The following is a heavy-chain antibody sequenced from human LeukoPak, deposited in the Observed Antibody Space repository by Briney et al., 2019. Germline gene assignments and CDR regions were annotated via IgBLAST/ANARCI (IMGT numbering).Heavy chain of an antibody. V-gene: IGHV3-23*01. CDR2: IRGSGGST. D-gene: IGHD6-13*01. CDR3: AKSSSWTYHYLDY. Sequence: GGSLRLSCAASGFTFSSYAMSWVRQAPGKALEWVSAIRGSGGSTYYADSVKGRFTISRDNSMNTLSLQMNSLRAEDTALYYCAKSSSWTYHYLDYWGQGALVTVSS. CDR1: GFTFSSYA. J-gene: IGHJ4*02.